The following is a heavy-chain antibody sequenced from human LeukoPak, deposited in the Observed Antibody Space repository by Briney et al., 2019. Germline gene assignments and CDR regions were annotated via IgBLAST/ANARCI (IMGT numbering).Heavy chain of an antibody. D-gene: IGHD3-10*01. CDR3: ARSRITMVRGRSHSNIDY. CDR2: INHSGST. J-gene: IGHJ4*02. CDR1: GGSFSGYY. V-gene: IGHV4-34*01. Sequence: PSETLSLTCAVYGGSFSGYYWSWIRQPPGKGLEWIGEINHSGSTNYNPSLKSRVNISVDTSKNQFSLKLSSVTAADTAVYYCARSRITMVRGRSHSNIDYWGKGTLVTVSS.